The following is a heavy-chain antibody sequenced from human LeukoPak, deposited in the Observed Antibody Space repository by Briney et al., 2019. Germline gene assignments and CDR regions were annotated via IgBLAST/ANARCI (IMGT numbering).Heavy chain of an antibody. Sequence: SETLSLTCTVSGGSFNDYYWSWIRQSPGKGLECIGYIHYGGSTNYNPSLKSRVAISVDTSKNQFSLKVTSVTAADTAVYYCARGVSKQWLLHYFDSWGQGTLVTVSS. D-gene: IGHD6-19*01. CDR3: ARGVSKQWLLHYFDS. CDR2: IHYGGST. V-gene: IGHV4-59*01. J-gene: IGHJ4*02. CDR1: GGSFNDYY.